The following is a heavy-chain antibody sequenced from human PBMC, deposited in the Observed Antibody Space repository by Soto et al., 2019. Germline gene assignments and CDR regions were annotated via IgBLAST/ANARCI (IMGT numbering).Heavy chain of an antibody. D-gene: IGHD3-10*01. CDR2: INPRSGGT. Sequence: QVHLVQSGAEVKKPGASVKVSCKTSGYTFTDYYIHWMRQVPGQGPEWMGWINPRSGGTNYAKKFKGVITWARDASISKSFMELRRLRFDDKAVYYCARRLGGGGDYFYGMDVWGQGTAVTVSS. CDR1: GYTFTDYY. CDR3: ARRLGGGGDYFYGMDV. V-gene: IGHV1-2*02. J-gene: IGHJ6*02.